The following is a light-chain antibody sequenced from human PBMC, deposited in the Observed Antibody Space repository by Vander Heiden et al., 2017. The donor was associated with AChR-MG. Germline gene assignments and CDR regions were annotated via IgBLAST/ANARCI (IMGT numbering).Light chain of an antibody. CDR1: QSVSSN. V-gene: IGKV3-15*01. CDR2: GAS. CDR3: QQYNNWPYT. J-gene: IGKJ2*01. Sequence: EIVMTQSPATLSVSTGERATLSCRASQSVSSNLAWYPQKPGQAPRLLIYGASTRATGIPARFSGSGSGTEFTLTISSLQSEDFAVYYCQQYNNWPYTFGQGTKLEIK.